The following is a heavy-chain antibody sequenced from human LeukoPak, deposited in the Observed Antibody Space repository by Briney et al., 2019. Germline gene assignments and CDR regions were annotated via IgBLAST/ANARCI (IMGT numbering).Heavy chain of an antibody. J-gene: IGHJ4*02. CDR1: GFTFSNYG. Sequence: PGGSLRLSCAASGFTFSNYGLSWVRQAPGKGLGWVSGITSSGGSTYYADSVKGRFTISRDNSKNTQYLQMSNLRCDDTAVYYCAKSFRERREFIPEAGTINRLFDYWGQGTLVTVSS. CDR3: AKSFRERREFIPEAGTINRLFDY. D-gene: IGHD6-13*01. V-gene: IGHV3-23*01. CDR2: ITSSGGST.